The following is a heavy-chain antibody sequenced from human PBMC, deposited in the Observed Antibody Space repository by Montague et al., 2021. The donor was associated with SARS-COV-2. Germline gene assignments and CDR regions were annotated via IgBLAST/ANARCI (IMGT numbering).Heavy chain of an antibody. D-gene: IGHD3-3*01. CDR3: ASPRGIFGVVGDGFDY. Sequence: SLRLSCAASGFTFSSYAMSWVRQAPGKGLEWVSAISGSGGSTYYADSVKGRFTISRDNSKSTLYLQMNSLRAEDTAVYYCASPRGIFGVVGDGFDYWGQGTLVTVSS. CDR2: ISGSGGST. V-gene: IGHV3-23*01. J-gene: IGHJ4*02. CDR1: GFTFSSYA.